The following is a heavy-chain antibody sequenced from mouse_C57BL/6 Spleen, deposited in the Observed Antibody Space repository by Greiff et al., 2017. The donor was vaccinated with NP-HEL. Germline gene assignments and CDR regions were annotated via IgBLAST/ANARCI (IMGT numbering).Heavy chain of an antibody. J-gene: IGHJ4*01. D-gene: IGHD2-4*01. CDR3: ARHPYDYDGAMDY. V-gene: IGHV2-6-1*01. CDR2: IWSDGST. Sequence: QVQLQQSGPGLVAPSQSLSITCTVSGFSLTSYGVHWVRQPPGKGLEWLVVIWSDGSTTYNSALKSRLSISKDKSKSQVFLKMNSLQTDDTAMYYCARHPYDYDGAMDYWGQGTSVTVSS. CDR1: GFSLTSYG.